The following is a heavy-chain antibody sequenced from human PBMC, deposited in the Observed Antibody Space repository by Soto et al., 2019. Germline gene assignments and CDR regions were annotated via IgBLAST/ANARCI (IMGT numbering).Heavy chain of an antibody. CDR3: ARDCFGGSCFCIY. Sequence: QVQLVQSAAEVKKPGASVKVSCKASGYTLTNYAISWVRQAPGQGPEWMGWINTYNGNSNYAQKFQGRVTMTTETSTNKGYMEVRSLTSDDPAVYYCARDCFGGSCFCIYWGQGTLVTVSS. V-gene: IGHV1-18*01. CDR1: GYTLTNYA. D-gene: IGHD2-15*01. J-gene: IGHJ4*02. CDR2: INTYNGNS.